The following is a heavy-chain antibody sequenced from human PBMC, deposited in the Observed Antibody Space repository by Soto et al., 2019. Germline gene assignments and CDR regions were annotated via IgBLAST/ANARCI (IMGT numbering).Heavy chain of an antibody. CDR3: ARRRPRNWYDSSGSLPSSAFDI. CDR2: IYYSGST. Sequence: QVQLQESGPGLVKPSQTLSLTCTVSGGSISSGDYYWSWIRQPPGKGLEWIGYIYYSGSTYYNPSLKSRVTISVDTSKNQFSLKLSSVTAADTAVYYCARRRPRNWYDSSGSLPSSAFDIWGQGTMVTVSS. V-gene: IGHV4-30-4*01. J-gene: IGHJ3*02. CDR1: GGSISSGDYY. D-gene: IGHD3-22*01.